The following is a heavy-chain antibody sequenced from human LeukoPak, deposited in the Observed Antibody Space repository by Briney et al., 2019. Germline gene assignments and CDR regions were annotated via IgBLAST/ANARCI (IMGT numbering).Heavy chain of an antibody. CDR2: IYYSGST. CDR1: GGSISSYY. Sequence: SETLSLTCTVSGGSISSYYWSWIRQPPGKGLEWIGYIYYSGSTNYNPSLKSRVTISVDTSKNQFSLKLSSVTAADTAVYYCASTTGSSGYSDYWGQGTLVTVSS. V-gene: IGHV4-59*08. D-gene: IGHD3-22*01. J-gene: IGHJ4*02. CDR3: ASTTGSSGYSDY.